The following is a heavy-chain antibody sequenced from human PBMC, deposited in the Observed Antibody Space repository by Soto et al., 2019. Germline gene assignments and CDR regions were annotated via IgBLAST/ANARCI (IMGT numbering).Heavy chain of an antibody. CDR3: ARDRINPVAAAGTNCGMDV. CDR2: IIPIFGTA. CDR1: GGTFSSYA. D-gene: IGHD6-13*01. V-gene: IGHV1-69*01. Sequence: QVQLVQSGAEVKKPGSSVKVSCKASGGTFSSYAISWVRQAPGQGLEWMGGIIPIFGTANYAQKFQGRVTITADESTRPAYMELRSLRSEDTAVYYCARDRINPVAAAGTNCGMDVWGQGTTVTVSS. J-gene: IGHJ6*02.